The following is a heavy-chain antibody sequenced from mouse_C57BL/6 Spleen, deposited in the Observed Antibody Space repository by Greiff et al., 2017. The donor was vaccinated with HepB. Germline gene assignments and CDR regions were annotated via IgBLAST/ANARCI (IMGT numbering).Heavy chain of an antibody. J-gene: IGHJ4*01. CDR2: IYPGDGDT. CDR1: GYAFSSSW. V-gene: IGHV1-82*01. Sequence: VQLQQSGPELVKPGASVKISCKASGYAFSSSWMNWVKQRPGKGLEWIGRIYPGDGDTNYNGKFKGKATLTADKSSSTAYMQLSSLTSEDSAVYFCARDSNYDYYYAMDYWGQGTSVTVSS. CDR3: ARDSNYDYYYAMDY. D-gene: IGHD2-5*01.